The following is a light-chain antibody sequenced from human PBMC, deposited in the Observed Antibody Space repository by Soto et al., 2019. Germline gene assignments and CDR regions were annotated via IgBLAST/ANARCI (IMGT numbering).Light chain of an antibody. CDR1: QSVSSSY. CDR3: QQYGSSGT. J-gene: IGKJ1*01. CDR2: GAS. Sequence: DIVLTQSPGTLSLSPGERATLSCRASQSVSSSYLAWYQQKPGQAPRLLIYGASNRATGTPDRFSGSGSGTDFTLTISRLEPEDFAVYYCQQYGSSGTFGQGTKVDIK. V-gene: IGKV3-20*01.